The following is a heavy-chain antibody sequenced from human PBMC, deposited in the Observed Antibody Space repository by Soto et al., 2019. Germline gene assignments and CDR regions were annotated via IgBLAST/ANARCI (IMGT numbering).Heavy chain of an antibody. CDR2: IYYSGST. CDR1: GGSISSGDYY. J-gene: IGHJ6*02. D-gene: IGHD2-15*01. V-gene: IGHV4-30-4*01. CDR3: ARDFEDCSGGSCPPYYYYGMDV. Sequence: QVQLQESGPGLVKPSQTLSLTCTVSGGSISSGDYYWSWIRQPPGKGLEWIGYIYYSGSTYYNPSLKSRVTISVDTSKNQFSLTLSSVTAADTAVYYCARDFEDCSGGSCPPYYYYGMDVWGQGTTVTVSS.